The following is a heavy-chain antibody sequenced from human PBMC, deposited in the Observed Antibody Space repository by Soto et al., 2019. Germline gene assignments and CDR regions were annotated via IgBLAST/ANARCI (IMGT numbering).Heavy chain of an antibody. Sequence: QVQLVESGGGVVQPGRSLRLSCAASGFAFSSYGMHWVRQTAGKGLEWVALIWYDGSNKYYADSVKGRFTISRDNSKNTLYLQMHSLRAEDTAVYFCARSPPGVAGRYYFDFWGQGTLVTLSS. V-gene: IGHV3-33*01. CDR3: ARSPPGVAGRYYFDF. CDR1: GFAFSSYG. J-gene: IGHJ4*02. CDR2: IWYDGSNK. D-gene: IGHD6-6*01.